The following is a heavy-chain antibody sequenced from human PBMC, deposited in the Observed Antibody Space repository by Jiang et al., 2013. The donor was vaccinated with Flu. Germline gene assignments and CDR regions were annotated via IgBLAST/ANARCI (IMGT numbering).Heavy chain of an antibody. CDR1: GGSISSSNW. CDR3: ASAYILTGFRLAMDV. CDR2: IYHSGST. Sequence: GSGLVKPSGTLSLTCAVSGGSISSSNWWSWVRQPPGKGLEWIGEIYHSGSTNYNPSLKSRVTISVDKSKNQFSLKLSSVTAADTAVYYCASAYILTGFRLAMDVWGKGTTVTVSS. J-gene: IGHJ6*04. V-gene: IGHV4-4*02. D-gene: IGHD3-9*01.